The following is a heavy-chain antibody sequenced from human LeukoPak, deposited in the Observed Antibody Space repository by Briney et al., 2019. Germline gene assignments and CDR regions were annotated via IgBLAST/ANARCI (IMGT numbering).Heavy chain of an antibody. Sequence: GGSLRLSCTVSGFTVSSNSMSWVRQAPGKGLEWVSYISSSGSTIYYADSVKGRFTISRDNAKNTLYLQMNSLRAEDTAVYYCARDRGSTEFDYWGQGTLVTVSS. V-gene: IGHV3-11*04. CDR2: ISSSGSTI. CDR3: ARDRGSTEFDY. J-gene: IGHJ4*02. D-gene: IGHD1-26*01. CDR1: GFTVSSNS.